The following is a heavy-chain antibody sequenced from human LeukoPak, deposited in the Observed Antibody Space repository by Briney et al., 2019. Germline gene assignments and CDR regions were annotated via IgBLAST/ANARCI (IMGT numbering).Heavy chain of an antibody. V-gene: IGHV3-48*03. J-gene: IGHJ4*02. CDR1: GFTFSSYE. Sequence: PGGSLRLSCAASGFTFSSYEMNWVRQAPGKGLEWVSYISSSGSTIYYADSVKGRFTISRDNAKHSLYLQMNRLRAEDTAVYYCARGARYYYGSGSYYFDYWGQGTLVTVSS. CDR3: ARGARYYYGSGSYYFDY. D-gene: IGHD3-10*01. CDR2: ISSSGSTI.